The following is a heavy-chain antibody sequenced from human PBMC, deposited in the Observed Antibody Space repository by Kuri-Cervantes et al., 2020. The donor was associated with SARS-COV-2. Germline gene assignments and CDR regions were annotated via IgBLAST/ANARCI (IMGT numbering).Heavy chain of an antibody. J-gene: IGHJ4*02. CDR1: GGSLSSGSDY. Sequence: SETLSLTCTLSGGSLSSGSDYWSWIRQPAGKGLEWIGRIYTSGSTNYNPSLKSRDTISVDTSKNQFSLKLSSVTAADTAVYYCTRGYGYQLLGLSYFAYWGQGTLVTVSS. V-gene: IGHV4-61*02. D-gene: IGHD2-2*01. CDR3: TRGYGYQLLGLSYFAY. CDR2: IYTSGST.